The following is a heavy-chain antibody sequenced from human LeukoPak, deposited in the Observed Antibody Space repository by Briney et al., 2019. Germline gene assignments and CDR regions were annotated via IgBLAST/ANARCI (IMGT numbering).Heavy chain of an antibody. Sequence: SETLSLTCTVSGGSIRISSYYWGWIRQPPGRGLEWIGSIYYSGSTNYNPSLKSRVTISVDTSKNQFSLKLSSVTAADTAVYYCARAPRVILWFGEILNWFDPWGQGTLVTVSS. V-gene: IGHV4-39*07. J-gene: IGHJ5*02. CDR3: ARAPRVILWFGEILNWFDP. CDR1: GGSIRISSYY. CDR2: IYYSGST. D-gene: IGHD3-10*01.